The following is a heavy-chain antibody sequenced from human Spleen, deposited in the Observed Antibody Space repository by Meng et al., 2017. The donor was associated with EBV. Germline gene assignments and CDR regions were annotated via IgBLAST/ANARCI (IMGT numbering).Heavy chain of an antibody. CDR3: ARAGSFLGIIDS. D-gene: IGHD2/OR15-2a*01. Sequence: AGLLKSSHTLACSYAGDGGSYNDYYLTWIRKPTGKGLEWIGEINYSGITNYNPSIKSPVTISLDPSKTQFPLKLRSVTAADKAVYYCARAGSFLGIIDSWGQGTLVTVSS. V-gene: IGHV4-34*01. CDR1: GGSYNDYY. J-gene: IGHJ5*01. CDR2: INYSGIT.